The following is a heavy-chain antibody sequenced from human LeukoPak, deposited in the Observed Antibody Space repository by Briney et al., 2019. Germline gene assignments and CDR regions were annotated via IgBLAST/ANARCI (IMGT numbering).Heavy chain of an antibody. CDR2: IRSKANSYAT. D-gene: IGHD6-19*01. CDR3: TRRRQWLVDY. CDR1: GFTFSGSA. J-gene: IGHJ4*02. Sequence: GGSLRLSCAASGFTFSGSAMHWVRQASGKGLEWVGRIRSKANSYATAYAASVKGRFTISRDDSKNTAYLQMNSLKTEDTAVYYCTRRRQWLVDYWGQGTLVTVSS. V-gene: IGHV3-73*01.